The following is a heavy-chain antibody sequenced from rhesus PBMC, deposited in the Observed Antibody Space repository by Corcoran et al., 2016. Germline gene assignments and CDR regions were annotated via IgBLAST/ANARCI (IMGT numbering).Heavy chain of an antibody. CDR2: IYGGSGST. V-gene: IGHV4S7*01. CDR3: ARGVAAAGTLNDDAFDF. Sequence: QVQLQESGPGVVKPSETLSLTCAVSGGSISGYYIWSWIRQPPGKGLEWLWYIYGGSGSTSYNPSLQSRVIISIATSKHQFSLKLSSVTAADTAVYYCARGVAAAGTLNDDAFDFWGQGLRVTVSS. CDR1: GGSISGYYI. D-gene: IGHD6-31*01. J-gene: IGHJ3*01.